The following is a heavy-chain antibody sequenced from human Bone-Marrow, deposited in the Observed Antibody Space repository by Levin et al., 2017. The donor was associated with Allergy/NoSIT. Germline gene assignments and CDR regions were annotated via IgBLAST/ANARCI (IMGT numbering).Heavy chain of an antibody. Sequence: SQTLSLTCAVYGGSFSGYYWSWIRQPPGKGLEWIGEINHSGSTNYNPSLKSRVTISVDTSKNQFSLKLSSVTAADTAVYYCARTVKVLRFLEWLLFDYWGQGTLVTVSS. V-gene: IGHV4-34*01. CDR1: GGSFSGYY. CDR2: INHSGST. J-gene: IGHJ4*02. D-gene: IGHD3-3*01. CDR3: ARTVKVLRFLEWLLFDY.